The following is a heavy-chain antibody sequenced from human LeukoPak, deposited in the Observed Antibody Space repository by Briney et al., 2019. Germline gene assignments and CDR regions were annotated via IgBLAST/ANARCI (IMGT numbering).Heavy chain of an antibody. CDR3: ASFVDTAMADAFDI. V-gene: IGHV1-2*06. J-gene: IGHJ3*02. D-gene: IGHD5-18*01. CDR1: GYTFTGYY. Sequence: ASVKVSCKASGYTFTGYYMHWLRQAPGQGRDWMGRINPNSGGTNYAQKFQGRVTMTRDTSISTAYMELSRLRSDDTAVYYCASFVDTAMADAFDIWGQGTMVTVSS. CDR2: INPNSGGT.